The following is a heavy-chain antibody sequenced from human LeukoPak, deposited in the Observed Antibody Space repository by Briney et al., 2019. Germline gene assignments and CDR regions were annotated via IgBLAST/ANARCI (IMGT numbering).Heavy chain of an antibody. CDR3: AKLDSPWAARGSFDH. CDR2: MTSDGGGT. J-gene: IGHJ5*02. CDR1: GFTFSSYA. V-gene: IGHV3-23*01. Sequence: GGSLRLSCAASGFTFSSYALRWVRQAPGKGLEWVSTMTSDGGGTYSADSVKGRFTASRDNSKNTLFLQMTRLRAEDTAVYYCAKLDSPWAARGSFDHWGQGALVTVSS. D-gene: IGHD3-10*01.